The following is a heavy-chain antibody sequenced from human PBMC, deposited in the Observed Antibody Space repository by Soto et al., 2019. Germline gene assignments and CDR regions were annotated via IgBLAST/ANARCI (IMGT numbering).Heavy chain of an antibody. D-gene: IGHD1-1*01. J-gene: IGHJ4*02. V-gene: IGHV3-23*01. CDR2: ISGSGGST. Sequence: GGSLRLSFAASGFTFSSYAMSWVRQAPGKGLEWVSSISGSGGSTYYADSVKGRFTISRDNSKNTLYLQINSLRAEETAVYYCGREGFERLYFEKWGRGTMVNV. CDR1: GFTFSSYA. CDR3: GREGFERLYFEK.